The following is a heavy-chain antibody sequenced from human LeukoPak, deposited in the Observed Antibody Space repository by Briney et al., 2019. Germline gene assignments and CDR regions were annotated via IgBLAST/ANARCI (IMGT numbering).Heavy chain of an antibody. CDR2: ITSAGDR. V-gene: IGHV3-13*01. CDR3: AREACNGNSCYLLDY. CDR1: GFTFSTYD. Sequence: PGGSLRLSCAASGFTFSTYDMHRVRQATGKGLEWVSTITSAGDRYYPGSVKGRFTISRENAKNSLYLQMDSLRAGDTAVYYCAREACNGNSCYLLDYWGQGTLVTVSS. J-gene: IGHJ4*02. D-gene: IGHD2-15*01.